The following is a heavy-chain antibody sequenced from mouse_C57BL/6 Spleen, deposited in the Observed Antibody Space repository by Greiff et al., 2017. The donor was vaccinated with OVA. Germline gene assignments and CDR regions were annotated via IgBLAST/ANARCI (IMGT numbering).Heavy chain of an antibody. CDR2: IDPSDSYT. CDR1: GYTFTSYW. J-gene: IGHJ2*01. Sequence: QVQLQQPGAELVKPGASVKLSCKASGYTFTSYWMQWVKQRPGQGLEWIGEIDPSDSYTNYNQKFKGKATLTVETSSSTAYMQLSSLTCEDSAVYYCARKGLLKDYWGQGTTLTVSS. V-gene: IGHV1-50*01. CDR3: ARKGLLKDY. D-gene: IGHD1-3*01.